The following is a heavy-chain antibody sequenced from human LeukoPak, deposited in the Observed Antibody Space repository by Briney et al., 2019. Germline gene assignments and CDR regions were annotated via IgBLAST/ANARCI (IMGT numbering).Heavy chain of an antibody. CDR3: ARVEDRIFHY. V-gene: IGHV1-2*02. D-gene: IGHD2-15*01. Sequence: GASVKVSCKASGYTFTGYYMHWVRQAPGQGLEWMGWISPKSGGTDYAQRFQGRVTMTRDMSISTVYMELSRLRYDDTALYYCARVEDRIFHYWGQGTLVTVSS. CDR1: GYTFTGYY. J-gene: IGHJ1*01. CDR2: ISPKSGGT.